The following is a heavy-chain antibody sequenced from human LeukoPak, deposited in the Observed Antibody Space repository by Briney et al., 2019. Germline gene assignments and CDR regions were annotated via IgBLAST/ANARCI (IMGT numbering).Heavy chain of an antibody. D-gene: IGHD6-13*01. CDR1: GFPFSSYV. CDR3: AKGGGSSGWYYFDY. CDR2: IIRSGGST. Sequence: GSLTLSCAASGFPFSSYVMSWLRQAPGKGLDGVAAIIRSGGSTYYTASVKGRFTISRDNSKNTLYLQMNSLRAEDTAVYYCAKGGGSSGWYYFDYWGQGTLVTVSS. V-gene: IGHV3-23*01. J-gene: IGHJ4*02.